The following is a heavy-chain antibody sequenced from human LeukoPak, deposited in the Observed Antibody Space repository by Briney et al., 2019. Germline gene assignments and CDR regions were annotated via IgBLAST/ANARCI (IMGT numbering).Heavy chain of an antibody. CDR1: GGSISSYY. V-gene: IGHV4-59*01. CDR2: IYYSGST. D-gene: IGHD5-18*01. CDR3: AREKGYSFFGV. Sequence: SETLSLTCTGSGGSISSYYWSWIRQPPGQGLEWIGYIYYSGSTNYNPSLKSRVTISVDTSKNQFSLKLSSVTAADTAVYYCAREKGYSFFGVWGKGTTVTVSS. J-gene: IGHJ6*04.